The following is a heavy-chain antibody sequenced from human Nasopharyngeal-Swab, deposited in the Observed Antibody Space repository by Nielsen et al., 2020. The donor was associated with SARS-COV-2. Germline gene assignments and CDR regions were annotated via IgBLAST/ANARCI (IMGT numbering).Heavy chain of an antibody. D-gene: IGHD6-13*01. V-gene: IGHV3-30*18. CDR1: GFTFSSYG. Sequence: GGSLRLSCAASGFTFSSYGMHWVRQAPGKGLEWVAVISYDGSSKYYADSVKGRFTISRDNSKNTLYLQMNSLRAEDTAVYYCAKLPGSSTQLADYWGQGTLVTVSS. CDR3: AKLPGSSTQLADY. J-gene: IGHJ4*02. CDR2: ISYDGSSK.